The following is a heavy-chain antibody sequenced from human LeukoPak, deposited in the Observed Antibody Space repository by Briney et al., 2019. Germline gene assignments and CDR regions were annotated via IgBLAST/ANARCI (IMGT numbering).Heavy chain of an antibody. CDR2: ISSSGSTI. D-gene: IGHD2-2*01. CDR3: ARCGTSCYYGMDV. CDR1: GFTFSRYE. V-gene: IGHV3-48*03. J-gene: IGHJ6*02. Sequence: GGSLRLSCAASGFTFSRYEMNWVRQAPGKGLEWVSYISSSGSTIYYADSVKGRLTISRDNAKNSLYLQMNSLRAEDTAVYYCARCGTSCYYGMDVWGQGTTVTVSS.